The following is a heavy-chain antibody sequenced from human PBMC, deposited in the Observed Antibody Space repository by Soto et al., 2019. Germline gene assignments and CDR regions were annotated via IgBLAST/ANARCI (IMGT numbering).Heavy chain of an antibody. V-gene: IGHV3-73*01. CDR3: TRPLFHYYDSSGNAFDI. CDR2: IRSKANSYAT. Sequence: GGSLRLSCAASGFTFSGSAMHWVRQASGKGLEWVGRIRSKANSYATGYAASVKGRFTISRDDSKNTAYLQMNSLKTEDTAVYYCTRPLFHYYDSSGNAFDIWGQGTMVTVSS. CDR1: GFTFSGSA. J-gene: IGHJ3*02. D-gene: IGHD3-22*01.